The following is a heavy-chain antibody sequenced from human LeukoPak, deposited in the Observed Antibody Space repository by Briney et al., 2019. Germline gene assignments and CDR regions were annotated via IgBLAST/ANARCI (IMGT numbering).Heavy chain of an antibody. CDR1: GGSISSYY. V-gene: IGHV4-59*08. CDR3: ATSLASSGWYQVDY. CDR2: IYYSGST. D-gene: IGHD6-19*01. Sequence: SETLCLTCTVSGGSISSYYWSWIRQPPGKGLEWIGYIYYSGSTNYNPSLKSRVTTSVDTSKNQFSLKLSSVTAADTAVYYCATSLASSGWYQVDYWGEGTLASVSS. J-gene: IGHJ4*01.